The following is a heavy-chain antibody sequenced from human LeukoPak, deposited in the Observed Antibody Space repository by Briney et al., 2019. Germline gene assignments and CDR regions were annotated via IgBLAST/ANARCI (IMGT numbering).Heavy chain of an antibody. CDR1: GFTFSSSW. D-gene: IGHD5-18*01. Sequence: GSLRLSCAVSGFTFSSSWMHWVRQAPGKGLEWIGYIYHSGSTYYNPSLKSRVTISVDRSKNQFSLKLSSVTAADTAVYYCARANVDTAMATDYWGQGTLVTVSS. V-gene: IGHV4-4*02. CDR3: ARANVDTAMATDY. CDR2: IYHSGST. J-gene: IGHJ4*02.